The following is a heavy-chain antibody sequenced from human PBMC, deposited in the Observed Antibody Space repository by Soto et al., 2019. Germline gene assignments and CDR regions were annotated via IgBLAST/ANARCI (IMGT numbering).Heavy chain of an antibody. J-gene: IGHJ6*02. Sequence: QVQLQESGPGLVRPSQTLSLTCTVSGGSISYDHYHWTWIRQPPGKGLEWIGYIHYSGSVFYNPSPQRRLSMSVDTSKNLCSLKLSSVTAADTAVYFCVREDDGGGRDYYGLDVWGQGTTVTVSS. V-gene: IGHV4-30-4*01. CDR1: GGSISYDHYH. D-gene: IGHD4-17*01. CDR2: IHYSGSV. CDR3: VREDDGGGRDYYGLDV.